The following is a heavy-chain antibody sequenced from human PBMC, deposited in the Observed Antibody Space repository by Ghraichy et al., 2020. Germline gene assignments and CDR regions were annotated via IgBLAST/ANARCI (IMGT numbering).Heavy chain of an antibody. D-gene: IGHD3-16*02. Sequence: ASVKVSCKASGYTYTSYGISWVRQAPGQGLEWMGWVSADNGNTNYAQKLQGRVTMTTDTSTSTAYMELRSLRSDDTAVYYCARDRYDYVWGSYRRAYYFDYWGQGTLVTVSS. V-gene: IGHV1-18*04. CDR3: ARDRYDYVWGSYRRAYYFDY. J-gene: IGHJ4*02. CDR2: VSADNGNT. CDR1: GYTYTSYG.